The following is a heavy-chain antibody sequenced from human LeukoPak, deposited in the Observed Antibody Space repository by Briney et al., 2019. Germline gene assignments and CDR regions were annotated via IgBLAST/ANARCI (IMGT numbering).Heavy chain of an antibody. CDR2: INHSGST. CDR1: GGSFSGYY. D-gene: IGHD6-19*01. Sequence: LKPSETLSLTCAVYGGSFSGYYWSWIRQPPGKGLEWIGEINHSGSTNYNPSLKSRVTISVDTSKNQFSLKLSSVTAADTAVYYCARYIGGIAVAGTAVDYWGQGTLVTVSS. V-gene: IGHV4-34*01. CDR3: ARYIGGIAVAGTAVDY. J-gene: IGHJ4*02.